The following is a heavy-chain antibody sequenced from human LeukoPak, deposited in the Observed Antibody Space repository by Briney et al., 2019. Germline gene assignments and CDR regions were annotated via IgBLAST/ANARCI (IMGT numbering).Heavy chain of an antibody. V-gene: IGHV5-51*01. Sequence: GESLKISCKVSGYSFTSYCIGWVRQMPGKGLEWMGIIYPGDSGPTYSPSFQGQVTISVDKSINTAYLQWSSLQASDTAMYYCGMSGDRVPLQDDVFDVWGQGTMVTSLQ. CDR3: GMSGDRVPLQDDVFDV. J-gene: IGHJ3*01. D-gene: IGHD1-26*01. CDR2: IYPGDSGP. CDR1: GYSFTSYC.